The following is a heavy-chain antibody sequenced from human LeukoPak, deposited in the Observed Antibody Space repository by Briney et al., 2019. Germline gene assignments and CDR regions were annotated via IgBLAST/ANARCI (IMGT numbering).Heavy chain of an antibody. J-gene: IGHJ4*02. V-gene: IGHV4-34*01. CDR1: GGSFSGYY. CDR3: ARHARGRWLQSGTEYFDY. Sequence: SETLSLTCAVFGGSFSGYYWTWIRQSPGKGLEWIGEVNHSGNTNYNPSLKSRVTISVDTSKNQFSLKLSSVTAADTAVYYCARHARGRWLQSGTEYFDYWGQGTLVTVSS. D-gene: IGHD5-24*01. CDR2: VNHSGNT.